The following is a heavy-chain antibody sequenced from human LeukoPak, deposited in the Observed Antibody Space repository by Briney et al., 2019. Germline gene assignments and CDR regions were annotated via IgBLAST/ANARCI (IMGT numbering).Heavy chain of an antibody. CDR2: INHSGST. Sequence: PSETLSLTCAVYGGSFSGYYWSWIRQPPGKGLEWIGEINHSGSTNYNPSLKSRVTISVDTSKNQFSLKLSSVTAADTAVYYCARLVLVVADSYNWFDPWGQGTLVTVSS. J-gene: IGHJ5*02. V-gene: IGHV4-34*01. CDR3: ARLVLVVADSYNWFDP. D-gene: IGHD2-15*01. CDR1: GGSFSGYY.